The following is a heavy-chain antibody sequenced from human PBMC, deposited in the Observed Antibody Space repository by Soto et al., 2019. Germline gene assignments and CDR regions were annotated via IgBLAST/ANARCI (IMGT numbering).Heavy chain of an antibody. CDR3: TTDLVKWQLVFVDY. CDR2: IKSKTDGGTT. D-gene: IGHD6-13*01. Sequence: PGGSLRLSCAASGFTFSNAWMNWVRQAPGKGLEWVGRIKSKTDGGTTDYAAPVKGRFTISRDDSKNTLYLQMNSLKTEDTAVYYCTTDLVKWQLVFVDYWGQGTLVTVSS. V-gene: IGHV3-15*07. CDR1: GFTFSNAW. J-gene: IGHJ4*02.